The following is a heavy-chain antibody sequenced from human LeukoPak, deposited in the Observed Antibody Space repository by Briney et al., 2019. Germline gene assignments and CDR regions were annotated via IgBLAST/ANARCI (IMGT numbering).Heavy chain of an antibody. D-gene: IGHD2-15*01. V-gene: IGHV4-59*01. CDR1: GDSITNYF. CDR3: ARGRVAYSAYYFDY. CDR2: IYYTGST. Sequence: SETLSLTCTVSGDSITNYFWSWIRQPPGKGLEWIGYIYYTGSTNYKPSLRSRVTISVDTSTNQFSLRLRSLTAADTAVYYCARGRVAYSAYYFDYRGQGTLVTVSS. J-gene: IGHJ4*02.